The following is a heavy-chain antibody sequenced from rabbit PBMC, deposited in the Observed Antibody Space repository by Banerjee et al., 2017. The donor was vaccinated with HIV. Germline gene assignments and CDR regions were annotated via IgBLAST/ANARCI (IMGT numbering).Heavy chain of an antibody. J-gene: IGHJ4*01. D-gene: IGHD2-1*01. CDR1: GFSFSNKYV. CDR2: INSNTGNT. CDR3: ARGGGGDGVGYNL. V-gene: IGHV1S45*01. Sequence: QQQLEESGGGLVKPEGSLTLSCTASGFSFSNKYVMCWVRQAPGKGLEWIACINSNTGNTVYASWAKGPFTISKTSSTVELKMTSLTAADTATYFCARGGGGDGVGYNLWGQGTLVTVS.